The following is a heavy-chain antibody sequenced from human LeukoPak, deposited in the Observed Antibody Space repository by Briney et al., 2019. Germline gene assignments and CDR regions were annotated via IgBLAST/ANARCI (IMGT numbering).Heavy chain of an antibody. J-gene: IGHJ4*02. CDR2: IKQDGSEK. Sequence: GGSLRLSCAASGFTFSSYWMSWVRQAPGKGLEWVANIKQDGSEKYYVDSVKGRFTISRDNAKNSLYPQMNSLRAEDTAVYYCARGGHSSYFDYWGQGTLVTVSS. V-gene: IGHV3-7*01. D-gene: IGHD6-19*01. CDR1: GFTFSSYW. CDR3: ARGGHSSYFDY.